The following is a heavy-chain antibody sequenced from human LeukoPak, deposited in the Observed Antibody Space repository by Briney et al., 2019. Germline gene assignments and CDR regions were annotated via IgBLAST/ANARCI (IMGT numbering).Heavy chain of an antibody. V-gene: IGHV4-4*07. J-gene: IGHJ4*02. D-gene: IGHD3-9*01. CDR3: ARNLTFDILTGYYISPFDC. CDR2: ISTSGST. CDR1: GGSISSYY. Sequence: PSETLPLTCTVSGGSISSYYWSWTRQPAGKGLEWIGHISTSGSTNYNPSLKSRVTMSVDTSKNQFSLKLTSVTAADTAVYYCARNLTFDILTGYYISPFDCWGQGTLVTVSS.